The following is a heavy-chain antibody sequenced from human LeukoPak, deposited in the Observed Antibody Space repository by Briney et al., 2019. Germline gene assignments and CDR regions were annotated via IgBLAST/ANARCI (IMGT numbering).Heavy chain of an antibody. D-gene: IGHD2-21*02. Sequence: PGGSLRLSCAASGFTFSSYAMSWVRQAPGKGLEWVSAISGSGGSTYYADSVKGRFTISRDNSKNTLYLQMNSLRAEDTAVYYCARGAHIVVVTAILVYWGQGTLVTVSS. CDR2: ISGSGGST. V-gene: IGHV3-23*01. J-gene: IGHJ4*02. CDR3: ARGAHIVVVTAILVY. CDR1: GFTFSSYA.